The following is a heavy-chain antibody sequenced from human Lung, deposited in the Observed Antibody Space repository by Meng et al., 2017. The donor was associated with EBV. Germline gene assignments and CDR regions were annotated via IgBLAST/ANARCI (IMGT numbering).Heavy chain of an antibody. CDR2: IYYSAST. V-gene: IGHV4-31*01. CDR3: VRLRPVCMFDY. CDR1: CRLVHGGAYS. D-gene: IGHD3-10*01. J-gene: IGHJ4*02. Sequence: QREALGPGLPNLSHPLSLPCTVSCRLVHGGAYSWRWTRQRPGKGLEWIGYIYYSASTFYTHTRKSLATLAVDTSKNYFSLKLGSVSPGDTDLYYCVRLRPVCMFDYWGQGALVTVSS.